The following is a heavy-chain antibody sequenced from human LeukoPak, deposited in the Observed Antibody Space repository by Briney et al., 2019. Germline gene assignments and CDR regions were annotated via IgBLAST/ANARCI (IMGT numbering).Heavy chain of an antibody. CDR2: INGSGGST. V-gene: IGHV3-23*01. D-gene: IGHD4-11*01. CDR1: GFTFSSYA. Sequence: GGSLRLSCAASGFTFSSYAMSWVRQAPGKGLEWVSAINGSGGSTYYADSVKGRFTISRDNSKNTLYLQMNSLRAEDTAVYYCAKRSNYVSYYLDYWGQGTLVTVSS. J-gene: IGHJ4*02. CDR3: AKRSNYVSYYLDY.